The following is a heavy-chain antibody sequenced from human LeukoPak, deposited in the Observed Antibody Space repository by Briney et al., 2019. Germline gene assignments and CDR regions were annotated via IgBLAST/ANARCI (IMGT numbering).Heavy chain of an antibody. D-gene: IGHD6-19*01. V-gene: IGHV1-2*02. CDR2: INPNSGGT. J-gene: IGHJ6*03. CDR1: GYTFIGYY. Sequence: ASVKVSCKASGYTFIGYYMHWVRQAPGQGVEWMGWINPNSGGTNYAQKFQGRVTMTRDTSIGTAYMELSRLRSDDTAVYYCARSRGWYGTYYYYMDVWGKGTTVTVSS. CDR3: ARSRGWYGTYYYYMDV.